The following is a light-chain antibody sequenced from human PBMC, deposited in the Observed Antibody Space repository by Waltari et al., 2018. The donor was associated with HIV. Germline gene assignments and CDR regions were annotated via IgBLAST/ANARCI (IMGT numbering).Light chain of an antibody. CDR3: LLSYAGPRPWV. CDR1: TGPVTSGHH. J-gene: IGLJ3*02. Sequence: QAVVTQEPSLTVSPGGTVTLTCGSSTGPVTSGHHPDWFPQRPGQAPRTLIYDTTNKHAWTPARFSGSLLGGKAALTLSVAQPEDEAEYYCLLSYAGPRPWVFGGGTKVTVL. V-gene: IGLV7-46*01. CDR2: DTT.